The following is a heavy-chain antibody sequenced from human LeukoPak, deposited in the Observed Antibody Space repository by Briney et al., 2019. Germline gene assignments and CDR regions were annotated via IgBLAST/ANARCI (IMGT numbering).Heavy chain of an antibody. CDR1: GGTFSNYA. V-gene: IGHV1-69*13. D-gene: IGHD2-15*01. CDR3: AREDCSGGSCFSDWFDA. J-gene: IGHJ5*02. CDR2: IIPIFDTT. Sequence: ASVKVSCEASGGTFSNYAISWVRQAPGQGFEWMGGIIPIFDTTKYAQKFQGRVTITADESTSTANMELSNLRSEDTAVYYCAREDCSGGSCFSDWFDAWGQGTLVTVSS.